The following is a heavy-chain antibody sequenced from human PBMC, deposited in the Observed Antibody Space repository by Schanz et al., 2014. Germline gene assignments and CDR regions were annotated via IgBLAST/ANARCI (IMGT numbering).Heavy chain of an antibody. CDR2: IWYDGNKK. Sequence: QVYLVQPGGGVVQPGRSLRLSCAASGFIFSTFGMQWVRQAPGKGLEWVAVIWYDGNKKYYADSVKGRFTVSRDNSKNTVDLQMDSLRADDTAVYYCARYNSGHSDYWGQGTLVTVSS. CDR1: GFIFSTFG. V-gene: IGHV3-33*01. J-gene: IGHJ4*02. D-gene: IGHD6-19*01. CDR3: ARYNSGHSDY.